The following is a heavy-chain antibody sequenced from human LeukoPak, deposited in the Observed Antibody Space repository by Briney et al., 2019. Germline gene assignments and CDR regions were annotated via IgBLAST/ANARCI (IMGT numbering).Heavy chain of an antibody. Sequence: KPSETLSLTCTVSGGSINSYYWSWIRQPPGKGLEWIGYIYNSGSTSYNPSLRSRVTISLDTSKNQFSLKLSSVTAADTAVYYCARDRLQLQSWGQGTLVTVSS. CDR3: ARDRLQLQS. V-gene: IGHV4-59*01. CDR1: GGSINSYY. D-gene: IGHD5-24*01. CDR2: IYNSGST. J-gene: IGHJ5*02.